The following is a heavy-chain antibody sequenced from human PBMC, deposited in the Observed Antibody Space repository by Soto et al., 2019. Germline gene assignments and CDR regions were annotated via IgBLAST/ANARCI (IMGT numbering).Heavy chain of an antibody. CDR1: GGSISSYY. V-gene: IGHV4-59*01. Sequence: SETLSLTCTVSGGSISSYYWNWIRQPPGKGLEWIGYIYYSGSTKYNPSLKGRVTISVDTSKNQFSLKLSSVTAADTAVYYCARDRLANWFDPWGQGTLVTVSS. CDR3: ARDRLANWFDP. J-gene: IGHJ5*02. CDR2: IYYSGST. D-gene: IGHD3-9*01.